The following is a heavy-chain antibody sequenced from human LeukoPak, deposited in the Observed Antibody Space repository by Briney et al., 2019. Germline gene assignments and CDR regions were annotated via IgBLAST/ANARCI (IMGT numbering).Heavy chain of an antibody. D-gene: IGHD6-19*01. V-gene: IGHV4-39*01. CDR2: IYYSGST. CDR1: GGSISSSSYY. J-gene: IGHJ6*03. CDR3: ARGRQWLGSDTYYYYYMDV. Sequence: SETLSLTCTVSGGSISSSSYYWGWIRQPPGKGLEWIESIYYSGSTYYNPSLKSRVTISVDTSKNQFSLKLSSVTAADTAVYYCARGRQWLGSDTYYYYYMDVWGKGTTVTVSS.